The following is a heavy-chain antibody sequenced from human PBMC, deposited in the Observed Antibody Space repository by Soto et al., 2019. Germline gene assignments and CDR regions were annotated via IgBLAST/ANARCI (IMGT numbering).Heavy chain of an antibody. CDR2: VGGGGTNT. Sequence: GGSLRLSCAVSGFTFNNYAMSWVRQAPGKGLEWVSTVGGGGTNTHLADSVRGRFTISRDNSRKMLFLQMNSLRVEDTAVYFCAKDYLREVVPVANDFWGQGTLVTVSS. J-gene: IGHJ4*02. CDR1: GFTFNNYA. D-gene: IGHD2-2*01. CDR3: AKDYLREVVPVANDF. V-gene: IGHV3-23*01.